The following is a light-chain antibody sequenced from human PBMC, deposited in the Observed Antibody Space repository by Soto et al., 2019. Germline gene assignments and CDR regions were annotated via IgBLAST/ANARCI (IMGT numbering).Light chain of an antibody. V-gene: IGLV2-14*03. CDR1: SSDIGNSIY. CDR2: DVN. CDR3: SSYTSSSLLYV. Sequence: QSALTQPASVSGSPGQSITISCTGTSSDIGNSIYVSWYQQHPGKAPKLMIYDVNNRPSGISNRFSGSKSASTASLTISGLQAEDEADYYCSSYTSSSLLYVFGTGTKLTVL. J-gene: IGLJ1*01.